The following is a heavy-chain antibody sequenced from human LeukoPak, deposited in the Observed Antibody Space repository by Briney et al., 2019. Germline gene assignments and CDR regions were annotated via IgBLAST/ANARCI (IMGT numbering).Heavy chain of an antibody. CDR3: ARGSGLWFGKLGY. V-gene: IGHV3-7*04. D-gene: IGHD3-10*01. Sequence: GGSLRLSCAASGFTFSSYWMSWVRQAPGKGLEWVANIKQDGSEKYYVDSVKGRFTIPRDNAKNSLYLQMNSLRAEDTAVYYCARGSGLWFGKLGYWGQGTLVTVSS. J-gene: IGHJ4*02. CDR1: GFTFSSYW. CDR2: IKQDGSEK.